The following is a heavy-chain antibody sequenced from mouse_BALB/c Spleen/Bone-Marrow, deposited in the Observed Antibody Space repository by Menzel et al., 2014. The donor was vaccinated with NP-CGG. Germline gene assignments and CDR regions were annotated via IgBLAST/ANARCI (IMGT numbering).Heavy chain of an antibody. V-gene: IGHV1-26*01. CDR2: INPNTDGT. J-gene: IGHJ2*01. CDR1: GYTFTDYY. CDR3: ARSRYFDN. D-gene: IGHD3-3*01. Sequence: VQLKQSGPELVKPGTSVKMSCKASGYTFTDYYMMWVRQSHGKSLEWIGHINPNTDGTFYNQKFKGKATLTVDKSSSTACMQLNSLTSEDSAVYYCARSRYFDNWGQGTTLTVSS.